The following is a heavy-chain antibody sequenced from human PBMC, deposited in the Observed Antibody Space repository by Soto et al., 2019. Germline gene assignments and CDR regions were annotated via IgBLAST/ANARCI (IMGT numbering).Heavy chain of an antibody. J-gene: IGHJ4*02. Sequence: ASVKVSCKSSGYTFTSYGISWVRQAPGQGLEWMGWISAYNGNTNYAQKLQDRVTMTTDTSTSTAYMELRSLISDDTAVYYCVCITMVRGVISRLDYWGQGTLVTVSS. V-gene: IGHV1-18*04. CDR1: GYTFTSYG. CDR2: ISAYNGNT. D-gene: IGHD3-10*01. CDR3: VCITMVRGVISRLDY.